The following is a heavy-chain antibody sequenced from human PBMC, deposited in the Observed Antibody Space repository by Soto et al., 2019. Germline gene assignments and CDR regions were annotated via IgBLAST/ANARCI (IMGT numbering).Heavy chain of an antibody. CDR2: ISGDNANR. J-gene: IGHJ4*02. Sequence: GASVKVSCKASGYTFTSYGISWVRQAPGQGLEWMGWISGDNANRNYAQNLQGRVTMSTDTSTNTVHMELRSLRSDDTAVYYCARSHNYFDFWGQGTLVTSPQ. CDR1: GYTFTSYG. V-gene: IGHV1-18*04. CDR3: ARSHNYFDF.